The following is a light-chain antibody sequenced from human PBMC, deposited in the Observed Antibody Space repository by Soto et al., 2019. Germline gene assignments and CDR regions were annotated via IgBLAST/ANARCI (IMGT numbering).Light chain of an antibody. CDR2: RAS. Sequence: IVMTQSPATLSGSPGERATLSCRASQSISNNLAWYQQKPGQAPRLLIYRASTRATGIPVRFSGSGSGTDFTLTISSLQSEDFAVYYCQHYNNWPPWTFGQGTKVYI. CDR3: QHYNNWPPWT. CDR1: QSISNN. J-gene: IGKJ1*01. V-gene: IGKV3-15*01.